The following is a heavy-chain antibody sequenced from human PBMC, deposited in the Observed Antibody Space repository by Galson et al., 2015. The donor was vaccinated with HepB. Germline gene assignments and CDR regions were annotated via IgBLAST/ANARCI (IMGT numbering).Heavy chain of an antibody. Sequence: SVKVSCKASGGTFSSYAISWVRQAPGQGLEWMGGIIPIFGIANYAQKFQGRVTITADKSTSTAYMELSSLRSEDTAVYYCARAYCGGDCYLPYYYYGIDVWGQGTTVTVSS. D-gene: IGHD2-21*02. CDR2: IIPIFGIA. CDR1: GGTFSSYA. V-gene: IGHV1-69*10. CDR3: ARAYCGGDCYLPYYYYGIDV. J-gene: IGHJ6*02.